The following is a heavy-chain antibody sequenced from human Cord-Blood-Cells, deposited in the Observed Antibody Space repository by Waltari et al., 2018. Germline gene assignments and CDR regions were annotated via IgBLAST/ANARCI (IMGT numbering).Heavy chain of an antibody. V-gene: IGHV3-33*01. CDR2: IWYDGSNK. D-gene: IGHD6-19*01. CDR3: ARDYEGAVAGIDY. Sequence: QVQLVESGGGVVQPGRSLRLSFSPSGFTFSSTGMHWVRRAPGKGLEWVAVIWYDGSNKYYADSVKGRFTISRDNSKNTLYLQMNSLRAEDTAVYYCARDYEGAVAGIDYWGQGTLVTVSS. CDR1: GFTFSSTG. J-gene: IGHJ4*02.